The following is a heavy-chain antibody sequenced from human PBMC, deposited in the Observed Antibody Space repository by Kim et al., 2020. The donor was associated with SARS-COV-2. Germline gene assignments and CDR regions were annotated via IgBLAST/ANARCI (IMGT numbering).Heavy chain of an antibody. Sequence: SETLSLTCTVSGGSISSGGYYWSWIRQHPGKGLEWIGYIYYSGSTYYNPSLKSRVTISVDTSKNQFSLKLSSVTAADTAVYYCAREDSGYGLDYWGQGTLVTVSS. J-gene: IGHJ4*02. CDR3: AREDSGYGLDY. V-gene: IGHV4-31*03. CDR1: GGSISSGGYY. CDR2: IYYSGST. D-gene: IGHD5-12*01.